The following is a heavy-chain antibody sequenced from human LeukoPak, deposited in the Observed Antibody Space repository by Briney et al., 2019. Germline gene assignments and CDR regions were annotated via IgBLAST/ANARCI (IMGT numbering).Heavy chain of an antibody. V-gene: IGHV1-69*05. CDR3: ARDLERSSWETTSYYMDV. J-gene: IGHJ6*03. CDR2: IIPIFGTA. D-gene: IGHD6-13*01. CDR1: GGTFSSYA. Sequence: SVKVSCKASGGTFSSYAISWVRQAPGQGLEWMGGIIPIFGTANYAQKFQGRVTITTDESTSTAYMELSSLRSEDTAVYYCARDLERSSWETTSYYMDVWGKGTTVTVSS.